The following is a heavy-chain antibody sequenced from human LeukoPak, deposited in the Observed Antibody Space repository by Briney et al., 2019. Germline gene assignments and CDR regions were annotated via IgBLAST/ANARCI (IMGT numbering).Heavy chain of an antibody. CDR1: GYTFTSYD. CDR3: TRGSTAVPYNWFDP. CDR2: MNPNSGNT. D-gene: IGHD6-19*01. J-gene: IGHJ5*02. Sequence: ASVKVSCKTSGYTFTSYDINWVRQATGQGLEWMGWMNPNSGNTGYAQNFQGRVTMTRDTSITTAYLELSSLRSEDTAIYFCTRGSTAVPYNWFDPWGQGTLVTVSS. V-gene: IGHV1-8*01.